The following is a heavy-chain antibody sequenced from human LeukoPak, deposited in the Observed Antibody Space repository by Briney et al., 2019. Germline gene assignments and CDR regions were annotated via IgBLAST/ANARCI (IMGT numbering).Heavy chain of an antibody. D-gene: IGHD5-24*01. J-gene: IGHJ4*02. CDR2: ISYDGSNK. CDR3: AKPQGRDGYNSGFDY. V-gene: IGHV3-30*18. CDR1: GFTFSSYG. Sequence: GGSLRLSCAASGFTFSSYGMHWVRQAPGKGLEWGAVISYDGSNKYYADSVKGRFTISRDNSKNTLYLQMNSLRAEDTAVYYCAKPQGRDGYNSGFDYWGQGTLVTVSS.